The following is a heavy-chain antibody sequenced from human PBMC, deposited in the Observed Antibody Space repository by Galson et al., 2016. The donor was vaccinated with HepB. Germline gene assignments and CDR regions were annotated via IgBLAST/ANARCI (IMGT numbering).Heavy chain of an antibody. CDR2: IYYSGST. CDR3: AIFSDYVDYGFDY. V-gene: IGHV4-31*03. J-gene: IGHJ4*02. Sequence: TLSLTCTVSGGSISSGGYYWSWIRQHPGKGLAWIGYIYYSGSTYYNPSLKSRVTISVDTSKNQFSLKLSSVTAADTAVYYCAIFSDYVDYGFDYWGQGTLVTVSS. D-gene: IGHD4-17*01. CDR1: GGSISSGGYY.